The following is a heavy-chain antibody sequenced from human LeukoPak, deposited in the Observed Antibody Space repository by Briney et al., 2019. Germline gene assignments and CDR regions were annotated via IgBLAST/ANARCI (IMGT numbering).Heavy chain of an antibody. Sequence: ASVKVSFKASGYTFTGYYMHWVRQAPGQGLEWMGWINPNSTGTNYAQKFQGRVTMTRDTSISTAYMELSRLRSDDSAVYYCATDYAKWELSYWGQGTLVTVTS. CDR2: INPNSTGT. J-gene: IGHJ4*02. CDR3: ATDYAKWELSY. V-gene: IGHV1-2*02. CDR1: GYTFTGYY. D-gene: IGHD1-26*01.